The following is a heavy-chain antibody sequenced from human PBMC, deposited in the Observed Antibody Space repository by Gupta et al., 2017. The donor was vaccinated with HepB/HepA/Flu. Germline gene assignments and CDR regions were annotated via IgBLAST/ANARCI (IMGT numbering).Heavy chain of an antibody. CDR3: ARDLSSIIAAAGY. Sequence: EVQLVESGGGLVQPGGSLRLSCAASGFTFSSYWMSWVRQAPGKGLEWVANIKQDGSEKYYVDSVKGRFTISRDNAKNSLSLQMNSLRAEDTAVYYCARDLSSIIAAAGYWGQGTLVTVSS. CDR1: GFTFSSYW. D-gene: IGHD6-13*01. V-gene: IGHV3-7*01. J-gene: IGHJ4*02. CDR2: IKQDGSEK.